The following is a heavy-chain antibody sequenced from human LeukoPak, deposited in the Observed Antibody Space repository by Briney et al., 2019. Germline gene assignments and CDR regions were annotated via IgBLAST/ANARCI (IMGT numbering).Heavy chain of an antibody. CDR2: IKSKTDGGTT. CDR1: GFTFSNAW. J-gene: IGHJ4*02. CDR3: TTSIVVVVADDY. D-gene: IGHD2-15*01. Sequence: GGSLRLSCAASGFTFSNAWMSWVRQAPGKGLEWVGRIKSKTDGGTTDYAAPVKGRFTISRDDSKNTLYLQMNSLKTEDTAVYYCTTSIVVVVADDYWGQGTLVTVSS. V-gene: IGHV3-15*01.